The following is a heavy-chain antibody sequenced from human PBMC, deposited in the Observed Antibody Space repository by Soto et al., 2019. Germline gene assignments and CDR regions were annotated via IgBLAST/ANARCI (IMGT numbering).Heavy chain of an antibody. CDR1: GGSISSGGYY. CDR2: IYYSGST. J-gene: IGHJ6*02. V-gene: IGHV4-31*03. D-gene: IGHD6-13*01. Sequence: PSETLSLTCTVSGGSISSGGYYWSWIRQHPRKGLEWIGYIYYSGSTYYNPSLKSRVTISVDTSKNQFSLKLSSVTAADTAVYYCAREGSSWPRFYYYYGMDVWGQGTTVTVSS. CDR3: AREGSSWPRFYYYYGMDV.